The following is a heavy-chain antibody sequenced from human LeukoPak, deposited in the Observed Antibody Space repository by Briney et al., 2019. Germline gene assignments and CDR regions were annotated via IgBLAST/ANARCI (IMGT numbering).Heavy chain of an antibody. D-gene: IGHD3-22*01. CDR1: GGSISSYY. CDR3: ARGPYYYDSSGYYPFDY. Sequence: PSETLSLTCTVSGGSISSYYWSWIRQPPGKGLEWIGYIYYSGSTNYNPSLKSRVTISVDTFKNQFSLKLSSVTAADTAVYYCARGPYYYDSSGYYPFDYWGQGTLVTVSS. CDR2: IYYSGST. V-gene: IGHV4-59*01. J-gene: IGHJ4*02.